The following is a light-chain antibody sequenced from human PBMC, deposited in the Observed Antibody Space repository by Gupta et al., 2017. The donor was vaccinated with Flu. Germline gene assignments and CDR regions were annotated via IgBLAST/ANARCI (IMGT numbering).Light chain of an antibody. V-gene: IGKV4-1*01. Sequence: GERNTINCKTSQNVWDTAKNRNYVTWYQQKPGQPPKWLVYWASTRETGVNDRCSGSGGGTDFTLTISSRQAEDVDIYYCLRKYDGQYTFGQGTKL. J-gene: IGKJ2*01. CDR1: QNVWDTAKNRNY. CDR2: WAS. CDR3: LRKYDGQYT.